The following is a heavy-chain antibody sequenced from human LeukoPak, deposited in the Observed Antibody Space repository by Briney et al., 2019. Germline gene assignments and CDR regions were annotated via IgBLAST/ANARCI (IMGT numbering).Heavy chain of an antibody. D-gene: IGHD4-23*01. CDR1: GFTFSSRDW. CDR2: ISGSGGST. Sequence: GGSLRLSCVASGFTFSSRDWMTWVRQAPGKGLEWVSAISGSGGSTYYADSVKGRFTISRDNSKNTLYLQMHSLRAEDTAIYYCAKERQGGNSYGDEAFYFDYWGQGTLVTVSS. J-gene: IGHJ4*02. V-gene: IGHV3-23*01. CDR3: AKERQGGNSYGDEAFYFDY.